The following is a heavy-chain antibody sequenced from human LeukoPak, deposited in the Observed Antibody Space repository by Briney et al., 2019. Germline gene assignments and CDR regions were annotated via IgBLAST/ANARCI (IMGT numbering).Heavy chain of an antibody. J-gene: IGHJ4*02. D-gene: IGHD2-21*02. CDR2: VHYDGSEK. V-gene: IGHV3-7*04. CDR3: ARGDRNKVTY. Sequence: GGSLRLSCEASGFTFDSYSMSWVRQAPGKGLEWVANVHYDGSEKYYVDSVKGRFTISRDNPKNSLYLQMNSLRAEDTAVYYCARGDRNKVTYWGQGTLVTVSS. CDR1: GFTFDSYS.